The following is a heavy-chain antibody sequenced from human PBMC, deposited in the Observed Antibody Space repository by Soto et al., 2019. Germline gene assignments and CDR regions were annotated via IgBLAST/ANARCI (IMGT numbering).Heavy chain of an antibody. CDR3: ARDQVPYYYYYYGMDV. CDR2: INPSGGGT. J-gene: IGHJ6*02. Sequence: ASVKVSCKASGYTFTSYYMHWVRQAPGQGLEWMGIINPSGGGTSYAQKFQGRVTMTRDTSTSTVYMELSSLRSEGTAVYYCARDQVPYYYYYYGMDVWGQGTTVTVSS. CDR1: GYTFTSYY. V-gene: IGHV1-46*01.